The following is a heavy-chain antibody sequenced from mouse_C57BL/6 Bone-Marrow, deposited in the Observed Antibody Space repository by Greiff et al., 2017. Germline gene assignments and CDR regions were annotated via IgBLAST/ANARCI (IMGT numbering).Heavy chain of an antibody. CDR3: ARSDPIRGYFDH. D-gene: IGHD1-1*01. J-gene: IGHJ2*01. V-gene: IGHV1-52*01. CDR2: IDPSDSET. Sequence: QVQLQQPGAELVRPGSSVKLSCKASGYTFTSYWMHWVKQRPIQGLEWIGNIDPSDSETHYNQKFKDKATLTVDQSSSTAYMQLSSLTSEDSAVYYRARSDPIRGYFDHWRQDTTLTVPS. CDR1: GYTFTSYW.